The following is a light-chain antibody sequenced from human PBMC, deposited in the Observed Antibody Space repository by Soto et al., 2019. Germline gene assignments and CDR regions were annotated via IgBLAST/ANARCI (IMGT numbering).Light chain of an antibody. CDR1: KNGTKN. CDR2: RDS. V-gene: IGLV3-9*01. J-gene: IGLJ1*01. Sequence: SSELTQPLSVSVALRQTARITCVGKKNGTKNVHGSSLTLVQPPVLVISRDSTRPPGIPERFPGSNSGKTSALTIRGSKAVHEADYFCQVWDRPTLYVFGGATTV. CDR3: QVWDRPTLYV.